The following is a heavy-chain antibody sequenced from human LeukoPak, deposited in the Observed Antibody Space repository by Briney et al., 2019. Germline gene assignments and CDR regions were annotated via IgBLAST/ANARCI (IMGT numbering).Heavy chain of an antibody. J-gene: IGHJ5*02. CDR2: IYYSGST. CDR1: GGSISSYY. Sequence: SETLSLTCTVSGGSISSYYWSWIRQPPGKGLEWIGYIYYSGSTNYNPSLKSRVTISVDTSKNQFSLKLSPVTAADTAVYYRARVGGKGTFDPWGQGTLVTVSS. V-gene: IGHV4-59*01. D-gene: IGHD1-26*01. CDR3: ARVGGKGTFDP.